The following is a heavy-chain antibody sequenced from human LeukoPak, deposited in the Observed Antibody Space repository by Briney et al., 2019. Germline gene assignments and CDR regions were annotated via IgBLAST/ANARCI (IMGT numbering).Heavy chain of an antibody. CDR1: GFTFNSYA. Sequence: GGSLRLSCAASGFTFNSYAMQWVRQAPGEGLEYVSGISSDGDATYYANSVKERFIISRDNSRNMLYLQMGSLRAEDMAVYYCARADCSSSSCYTVAYWGQGTLVTVSS. V-gene: IGHV3-64*01. D-gene: IGHD2-2*02. CDR2: ISSDGDAT. CDR3: ARADCSSSSCYTVAY. J-gene: IGHJ4*02.